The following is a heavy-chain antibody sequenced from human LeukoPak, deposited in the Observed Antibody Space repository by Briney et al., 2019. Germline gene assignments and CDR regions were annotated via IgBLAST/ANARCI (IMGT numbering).Heavy chain of an antibody. D-gene: IGHD6-13*01. J-gene: IGHJ4*02. Sequence: GGSLRLSCAASGFTFSSYWMSWVRQAPGKGLEWVANIKQDGSEKYYVDSLKGRFTISRDNAKNSLYLQMNSLRVEDTAVYYCARPRGSSWYFDFWGQGTLVTVSS. V-gene: IGHV3-7*04. CDR1: GFTFSSYW. CDR3: ARPRGSSWYFDF. CDR2: IKQDGSEK.